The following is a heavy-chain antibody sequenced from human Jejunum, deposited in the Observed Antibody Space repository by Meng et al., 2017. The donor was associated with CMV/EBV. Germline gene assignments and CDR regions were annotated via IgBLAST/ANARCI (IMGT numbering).Heavy chain of an antibody. CDR1: GFTFSSSW. CDR2: LTSDGRTT. CDR3: ARDGSYNFDY. J-gene: IGHJ4*02. D-gene: IGHD1-26*01. V-gene: IGHV3-74*03. Sequence: RSCAASGFTFSSSWMPWVRQVPGKVLVWVSRLTSDGRTTYADSVKGRFTISRDDATSTLYLQMNSLRAEDTAVYYCARDGSYNFDYWGQGTLVTVSS.